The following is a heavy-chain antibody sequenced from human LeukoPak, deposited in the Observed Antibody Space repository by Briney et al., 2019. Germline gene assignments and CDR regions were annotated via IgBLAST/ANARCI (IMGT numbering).Heavy chain of an antibody. CDR2: ISSSSSYI. Sequence: GGSLRLSCAASGLTFSKSWMHWVRQVPGKGLEWVSSISSSSSYIYYADSVKGRFTISRDNAKNSLYLQMNSLRAEDTAVYYCASTVVPAAIAFDYWGQGTLVTVSS. V-gene: IGHV3-21*01. CDR3: ASTVVPAAIAFDY. CDR1: GLTFSKSW. J-gene: IGHJ4*02. D-gene: IGHD2-2*01.